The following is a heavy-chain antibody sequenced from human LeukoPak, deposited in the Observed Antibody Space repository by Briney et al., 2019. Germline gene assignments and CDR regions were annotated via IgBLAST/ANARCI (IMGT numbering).Heavy chain of an antibody. CDR1: GFTFSSYA. CDR2: ISGSGGST. V-gene: IGHV3-23*01. J-gene: IGHJ4*02. CDR3: AKSYGSGSQWGYFDY. Sequence: GGSLRLSCAASGFTFSSYAMSWVRQAPGKGLEWVSAISGSGGSTYYADSVKGRFTISRDNSKNTLHLQMNSLRAEDTAVYYCAKSYGSGSQWGYFDYWGQGTLVTVSS. D-gene: IGHD3-10*01.